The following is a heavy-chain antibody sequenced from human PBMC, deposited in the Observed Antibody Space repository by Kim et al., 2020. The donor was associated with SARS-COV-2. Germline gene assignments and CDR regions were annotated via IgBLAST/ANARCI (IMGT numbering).Heavy chain of an antibody. J-gene: IGHJ6*02. CDR3: ARVAVQQWLVEYYYYGMDV. CDR2: INPSGGST. D-gene: IGHD6-19*01. CDR1: GYTFTSYY. V-gene: IGHV1-46*01. Sequence: ASVKVSCKASGYTFTSYYMHWVRQAPGQGLEWMGIINPSGGSTSYAQKFQGRVTMTRDTSTSTVYMELSSLRSEDTAVYYCARVAVQQWLVEYYYYGMDVWGQGTTVTVSS.